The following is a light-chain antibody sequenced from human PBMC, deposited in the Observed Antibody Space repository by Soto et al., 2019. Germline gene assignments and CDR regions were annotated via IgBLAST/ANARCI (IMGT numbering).Light chain of an antibody. J-gene: IGKJ4*01. Sequence: DIQMTQSPSTLSASVGDRVTITCRASQSIRNYLAWYQQKPGKAPKYLIYKASNLQSGVPSRFSGSGSGTEFTLTISSLQPDDFATYYCQQYDTYPLAFGGGTRVDIK. CDR3: QQYDTYPLA. CDR1: QSIRNY. V-gene: IGKV1-5*03. CDR2: KAS.